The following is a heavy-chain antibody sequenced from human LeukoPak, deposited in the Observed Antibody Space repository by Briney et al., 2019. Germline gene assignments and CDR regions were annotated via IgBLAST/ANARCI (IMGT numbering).Heavy chain of an antibody. Sequence: PGGSLRLSCAASGFTFSSYSMNWVRQAPGKGLEWVAFIRYDGSNKYYADSVKGRFTISRDNSKNTLYLQMNSLRAEDTAVYYCAKDLGAAASLFDYWGQGTLVTVSS. J-gene: IGHJ4*02. CDR2: IRYDGSNK. V-gene: IGHV3-30*02. D-gene: IGHD6-13*01. CDR1: GFTFSSYS. CDR3: AKDLGAAASLFDY.